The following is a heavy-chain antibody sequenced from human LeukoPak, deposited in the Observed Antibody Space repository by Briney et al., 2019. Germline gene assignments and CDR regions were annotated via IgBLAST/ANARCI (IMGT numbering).Heavy chain of an antibody. CDR3: AKDMASNQYYYDSSGYYYYYGMDV. V-gene: IGHV3-30*18. J-gene: IGHJ6*02. CDR1: GFTFSSYG. Sequence: GGSLRLSCAASGFTFSSYGMHWVRQAPGKGLEWVAVISYDGSNKYYADSVKGRFTISRDNAKNSLYLQMNSLRAEDTALYYCAKDMASNQYYYDSSGYYYYYGMDVWGQGTTVTVSS. CDR2: ISYDGSNK. D-gene: IGHD3-22*01.